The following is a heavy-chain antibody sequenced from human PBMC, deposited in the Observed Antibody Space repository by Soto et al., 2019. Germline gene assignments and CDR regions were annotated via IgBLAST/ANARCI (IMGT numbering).Heavy chain of an antibody. CDR1: GYTFTSYD. CDR3: AGGPMGADTYYLDY. D-gene: IGHD3-16*01. V-gene: IGHV1-8*01. Sequence: QVQLVQSGAEVKKPGTSVKVSCKASGYTFTSYDTNWVRQATGPGLEWLGWMNPNSGNTGYAQKFQGRVTMTRNTSRGRAYMELSTLRSEDAAVYYCAGGPMGADTYYLDYWGQGTLVTVSP. J-gene: IGHJ4*02. CDR2: MNPNSGNT.